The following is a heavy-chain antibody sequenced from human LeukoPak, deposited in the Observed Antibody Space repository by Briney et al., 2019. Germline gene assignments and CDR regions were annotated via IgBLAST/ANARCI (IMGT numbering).Heavy chain of an antibody. J-gene: IGHJ4*02. D-gene: IGHD3-3*01. V-gene: IGHV3-21*01. CDR1: GFTFSSYS. CDR2: ISSSSRYI. Sequence: GGSLRLSWAAPGFTFSSYSMSWVSQAPGKGLEWVSSISSSSRYIYYADSVKGRFTISRDNAQNSLYLQMNSLRAEDTAVYYCAREAYYDFWSGYGYWGQGTLVTVSS. CDR3: AREAYYDFWSGYGY.